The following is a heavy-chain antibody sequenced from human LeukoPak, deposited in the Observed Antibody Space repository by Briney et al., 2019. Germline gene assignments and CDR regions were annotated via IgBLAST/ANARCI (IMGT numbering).Heavy chain of an antibody. J-gene: IGHJ6*03. Sequence: SETLSLTCSVSGASIRGYYWTWIRQPPGKRLQWIGSISHSGSTKYNPSLNSRVSISIDTSRDQFSLKLRSVTAADTAVYYCAREPRYYRDSYYSYLDVWGKGTTVTVSS. CDR2: ISHSGST. CDR3: AREPRYYRDSYYSYLDV. D-gene: IGHD3-22*01. CDR1: GASIRGYY. V-gene: IGHV4-59*01.